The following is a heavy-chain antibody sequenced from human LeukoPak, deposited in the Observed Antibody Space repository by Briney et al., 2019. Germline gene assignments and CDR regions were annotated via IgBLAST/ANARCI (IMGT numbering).Heavy chain of an antibody. Sequence: SETLSLTCTVSGGSISSSTYYWGWIRQPPGKGLEWIGYIYYSGSTNYNPSLKSRVTISVDTSKNQFSLKLSSVTAADTAVYYCARRTISIDDSSGYYFSHFDYWGQGTLVTVSS. V-gene: IGHV4-61*05. J-gene: IGHJ4*02. CDR1: GGSISSSTYY. D-gene: IGHD3-22*01. CDR2: IYYSGST. CDR3: ARRTISIDDSSGYYFSHFDY.